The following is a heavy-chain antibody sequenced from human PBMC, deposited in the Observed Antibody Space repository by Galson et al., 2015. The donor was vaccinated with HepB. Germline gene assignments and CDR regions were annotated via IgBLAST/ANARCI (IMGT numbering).Heavy chain of an antibody. Sequence: SLRLSCAVSGFTFSHYWMSWARQGPGKGLEWVASINQDGSEKTFVDSVKDRFTISRDNVQNSLYLRMNSLRVEDTAVYFCARLNSSYRHGGFDYWGQGILVSVSS. D-gene: IGHD6-6*01. CDR3: ARLNSSYRHGGFDY. CDR2: INQDGSEK. V-gene: IGHV3-7*03. CDR1: GFTFSHYW. J-gene: IGHJ4*02.